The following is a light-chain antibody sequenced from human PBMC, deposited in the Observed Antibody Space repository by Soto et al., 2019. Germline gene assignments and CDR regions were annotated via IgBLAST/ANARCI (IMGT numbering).Light chain of an antibody. CDR2: GAS. CDR3: QQYRTSPPMYT. Sequence: EIVLTQSPGTLSLSPGERVTLSCRASESVSSNFLAWYQQKPGQAPRLLIYGASNRATGIPDRFSGSGSGTDFTLTISRLEPEDFAVYYCQQYRTSPPMYTFGQGTKLEIK. V-gene: IGKV3-20*01. CDR1: ESVSSNF. J-gene: IGKJ2*01.